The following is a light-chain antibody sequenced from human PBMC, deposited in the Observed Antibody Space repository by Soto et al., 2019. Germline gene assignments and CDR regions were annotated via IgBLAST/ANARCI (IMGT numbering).Light chain of an antibody. CDR1: QSISNY. J-gene: IGKJ5*01. CDR3: QQSDSSPLT. CDR2: GAS. V-gene: IGKV1-39*01. Sequence: DLQMTQSPSSLSASVGGRVTITCRASQSISNYLNWYQQKPGKAPKLLIYGASSLQSGVPSRFSGSGSGTDFTLTISSLQPEDFATYFCQQSDSSPLTFGQGTRLDIK.